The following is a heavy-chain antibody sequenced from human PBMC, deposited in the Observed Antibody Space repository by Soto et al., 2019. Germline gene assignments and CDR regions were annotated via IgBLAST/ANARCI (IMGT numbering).Heavy chain of an antibody. J-gene: IGHJ5*02. CDR2: INPSGGST. D-gene: IGHD3-22*01. CDR3: ARRWHYYDSSGYEWFDP. Sequence: ASVKVSCKASGYTFTSYYMHWVRQAPGQGLEWMGIINPSGGSTSYAQKFRGRVTMTRDTSTSTVYMELSSLRSEDTAVYYCARRWHYYDSSGYEWFDPWGQGTLVTVSS. CDR1: GYTFTSYY. V-gene: IGHV1-46*01.